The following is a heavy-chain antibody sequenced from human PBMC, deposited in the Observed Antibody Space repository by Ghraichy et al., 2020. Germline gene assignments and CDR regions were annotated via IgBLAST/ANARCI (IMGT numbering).Heavy chain of an antibody. Sequence: GGSLRLSCAASGFTFSSYGMHWVRQAPGKGLEWVAVIWYDGSNKYYADSVKGRFTISRDNSKNTLYLQMNSLRAEDTAVYYCARDVEVRGVISYNWFDPWGQGTLVTVSS. V-gene: IGHV3-33*01. CDR2: IWYDGSNK. D-gene: IGHD3-10*01. CDR1: GFTFSSYG. J-gene: IGHJ5*02. CDR3: ARDVEVRGVISYNWFDP.